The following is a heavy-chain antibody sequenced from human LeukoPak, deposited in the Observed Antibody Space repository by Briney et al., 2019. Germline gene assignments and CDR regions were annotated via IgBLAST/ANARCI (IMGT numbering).Heavy chain of an antibody. V-gene: IGHV3-23*01. CDR1: GFTFTSFA. J-gene: IGHJ4*02. D-gene: IGHD2-2*03. CDR2: VSGSGDST. Sequence: PGGSLRLSCVTSGFTFTSFAMTWVRQAPGKGLEWVSAVSGSGDSTYYADSVKGRFTISRDNSKNTLYLQMSSLRAEDTAVYYCAKRTSGFCSSTSCYGHDFWGQGTLVTVSS. CDR3: AKRTSGFCSSTSCYGHDF.